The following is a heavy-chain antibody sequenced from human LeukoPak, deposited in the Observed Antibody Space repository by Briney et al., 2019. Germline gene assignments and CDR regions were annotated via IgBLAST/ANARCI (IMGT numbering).Heavy chain of an antibody. V-gene: IGHV3-33*01. CDR2: IWYDGSNK. Sequence: GGSLRLSCAASGFTFNTHGMHWVRQAPGKGLEWVAVIWYDGSNKYYSDSVRGRFTISRDNSKNTLYLQMNSLRVEDTAVYYCARISCTGGRCKPYSYYDMDVWGQGTTVTVSS. J-gene: IGHJ6*02. CDR1: GFTFNTHG. D-gene: IGHD2-15*01. CDR3: ARISCTGGRCKPYSYYDMDV.